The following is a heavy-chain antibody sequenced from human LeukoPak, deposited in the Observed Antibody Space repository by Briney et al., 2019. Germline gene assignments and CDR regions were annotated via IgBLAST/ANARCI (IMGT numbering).Heavy chain of an antibody. CDR2: INHSGST. Sequence: SETLSLTCAVYGGSFSGYYWSWIGQPPGKGLEWLGEINHSGSTNYNPSLKSRVTISVDTSKTQFSLKLSSVTAADTAVYYCARGRVGGYFIDYWGQGALVTVSS. CDR3: ARGRVGGYFIDY. D-gene: IGHD3-22*01. J-gene: IGHJ4*02. CDR1: GGSFSGYY. V-gene: IGHV4-34*01.